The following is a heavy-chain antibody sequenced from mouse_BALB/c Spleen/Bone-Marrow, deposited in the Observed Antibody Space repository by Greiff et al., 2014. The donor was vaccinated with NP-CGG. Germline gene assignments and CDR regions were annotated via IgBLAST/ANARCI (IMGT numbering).Heavy chain of an antibody. D-gene: IGHD1-1*01. CDR1: GFNIKDTY. V-gene: IGHV14-3*02. CDR3: ARDYGSSYYYAMDY. Sequence: VQLQQSGAELVKPGASVKLSSTASGFNIKDTYMHWVKQRPEQGLEWIGRIDPANGNTKYDPKFQGKATITADTSSNTAYLQLSSLTSEDTAVYYCARDYGSSYYYAMDYWGQGTSVTVSS. CDR2: IDPANGNT. J-gene: IGHJ4*01.